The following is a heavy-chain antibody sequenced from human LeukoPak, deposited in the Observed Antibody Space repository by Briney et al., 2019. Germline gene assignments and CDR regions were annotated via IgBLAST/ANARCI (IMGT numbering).Heavy chain of an antibody. D-gene: IGHD7-27*01. CDR1: GGSISSGGYY. V-gene: IGHV4-31*03. CDR3: ARGGNLNWGSDDAFDI. Sequence: SETLSLTCTVSGGSISSGGYYWSWIRQHPGKGLEWIGYIYYSGSTYYNPSLKSRVTISVDTSKNQFSLKLSSVTAADTAVYYCARGGNLNWGSDDAFDIWGQGTMVTVSS. CDR2: IYYSGST. J-gene: IGHJ3*02.